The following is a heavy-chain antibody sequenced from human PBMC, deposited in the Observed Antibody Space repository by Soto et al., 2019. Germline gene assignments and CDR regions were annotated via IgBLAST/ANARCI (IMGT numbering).Heavy chain of an antibody. CDR2: IYPGDSDT. J-gene: IGHJ3*02. Sequence: PGESLKISCKGSGYSFTSYWIGWVRQMPGKGLEWMGIIYPGDSDTRYSPSFQGQVTISADKSISTAYLQWSSLKASDTAMYYCARLWSSRPRWSGAFDIWGQGTMVTVSS. CDR1: GYSFTSYW. V-gene: IGHV5-51*01. D-gene: IGHD2-2*01. CDR3: ARLWSSRPRWSGAFDI.